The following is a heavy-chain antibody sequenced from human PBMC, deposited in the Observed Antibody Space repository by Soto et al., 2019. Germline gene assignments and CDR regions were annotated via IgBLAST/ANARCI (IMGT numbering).Heavy chain of an antibody. Sequence: QVQLVQSGAEVKKPGASVKVSCKASGDTFTNYDINWVRQATGQGLEWMGRMNPNSGNTGYAQKFQGRVTMTRNTSTAPAYMALISLTSEDTAGSYCARGRPGMAVWGQWIMVTVSS. CDR2: MNPNSGNT. CDR3: ARGRPGMAV. CDR1: GDTFTNYD. J-gene: IGHJ6*01. V-gene: IGHV1-8*01.